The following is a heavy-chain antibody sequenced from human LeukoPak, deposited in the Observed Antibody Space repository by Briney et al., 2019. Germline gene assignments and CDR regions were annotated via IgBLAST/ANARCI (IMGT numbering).Heavy chain of an antibody. CDR1: GGSMRSGYFY. J-gene: IGHJ5*02. CDR2: IYYSGST. V-gene: IGHV4-61*10. D-gene: IGHD3-3*01. CDR3: ARRILDLGVRFLDYNGGFDP. Sequence: PSETLSLTCTVSGGSMRSGYFYWSWIRQPAGKGLEWIGYIYYSGSTNYNPSLKSRVTISVDTSKNQFSLKLSSVTAADTAVYYCARRILDLGVRFLDYNGGFDPWGQGTLVTVSS.